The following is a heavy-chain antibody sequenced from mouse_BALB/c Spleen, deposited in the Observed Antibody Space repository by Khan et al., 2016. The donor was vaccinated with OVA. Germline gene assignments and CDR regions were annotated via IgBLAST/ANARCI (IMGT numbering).Heavy chain of an antibody. V-gene: IGHV1-18*01. J-gene: IGHJ3*01. D-gene: IGHD2-2*01. CDR3: ARHGYGGFAY. CDR2: ITPNNGGT. CDR1: GYTFTDYI. Sequence: VQLQQSGPELVKPGASVKIPCKASGYTFTDYIIDWVKQSLGESLEWIGVITPNNGGTISNQRFKGKATLTVDKSASTAYMELRSLTSEDTAGYYCARHGYGGFAYWGQGTLVTVSA.